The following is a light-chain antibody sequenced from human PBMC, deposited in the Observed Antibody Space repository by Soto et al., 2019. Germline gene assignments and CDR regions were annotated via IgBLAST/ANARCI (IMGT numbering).Light chain of an antibody. Sequence: DIPMTQSPSSLSASVGDRVTISCQASHDISIYLTWYQRKPGEAPKVLIYDASTLETGVPSRSIGSESGTYFTVTISSLQPEDIATYHCQQYETLPNTFGQGTKLDIK. CDR2: DAS. V-gene: IGKV1-33*01. CDR3: QQYETLPNT. J-gene: IGKJ2*01. CDR1: HDISIY.